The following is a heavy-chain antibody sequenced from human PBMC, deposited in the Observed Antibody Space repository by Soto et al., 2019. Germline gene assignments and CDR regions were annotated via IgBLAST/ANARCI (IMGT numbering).Heavy chain of an antibody. D-gene: IGHD1-26*01. V-gene: IGHV3-30-3*01. CDR3: ARSLIVGATPFRPGEGYYYYGMDV. J-gene: IGHJ6*02. CDR2: ISYDGSNK. Sequence: PVGSLRLSCAASGFTFSSYAMHWVRQAPGKGLERVAVISYDGSNKYYADSVKGRFTISRDNSKNTLYLQMNSLRAEDTAVYYCARSLIVGATPFRPGEGYYYYGMDVWGQGTTVTVSS. CDR1: GFTFSSYA.